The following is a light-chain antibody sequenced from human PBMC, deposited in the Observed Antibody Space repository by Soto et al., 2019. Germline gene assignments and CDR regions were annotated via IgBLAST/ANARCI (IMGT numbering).Light chain of an antibody. V-gene: IGKV1-5*01. J-gene: IGKJ1*01. CDR3: QKYDSYSWT. CDR2: DAS. Sequence: ETQMTHSPSTLSGSVVETVTRTCLASQSISTFLAWYQQKPGKAPKLLIFDASSLKSGVPSRFSGSGSGTEFTLTISSLQPDDFATYYCQKYDSYSWTCGKGTKGDIK. CDR1: QSISTF.